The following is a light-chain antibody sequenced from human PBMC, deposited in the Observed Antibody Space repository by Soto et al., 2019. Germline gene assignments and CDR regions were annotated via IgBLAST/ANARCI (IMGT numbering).Light chain of an antibody. J-gene: IGKJ5*01. Sequence: IVLTQSPGTLSLSPGERATLSCRASQSVSSDLAWYQQKRGXPPRLLIYGASTRATGFPARFSGRGSGPEFTLIIRSVQSEAFAVYYCQQYNGLPITLGQGTRLE. CDR2: GAS. CDR3: QQYNGLPIT. V-gene: IGKV3D-15*01. CDR1: QSVSSD.